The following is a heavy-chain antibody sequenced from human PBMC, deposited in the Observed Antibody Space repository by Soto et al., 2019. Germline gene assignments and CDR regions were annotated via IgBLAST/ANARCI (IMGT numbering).Heavy chain of an antibody. CDR3: APRAPGGGKLDH. J-gene: IGHJ4*02. V-gene: IGHV2-5*02. D-gene: IGHD2-15*01. CDR1: GFSLNTSGEA. Sequence: QITLKESGPTLVKPTQTLTVTCTFSGFSLNTSGEAVDWIRQPPGKAPEWLALIYWDDDKRYSPSLKNRLTIHKDTLKNQVVLIMTNMDPVDTGTYFCAPRAPGGGKLDHWGQGTLVTVSS. CDR2: IYWDDDK.